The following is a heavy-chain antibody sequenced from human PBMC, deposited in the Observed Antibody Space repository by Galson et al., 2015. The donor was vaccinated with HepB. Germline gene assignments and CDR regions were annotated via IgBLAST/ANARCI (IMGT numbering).Heavy chain of an antibody. D-gene: IGHD3-10*01. CDR1: GGTFSSYT. Sequence: SVKVSCKASGGTFSSYTISWVRQAPGQGLEWMGRIIPILGIANYAQKFQGRVTITADKSTSTAYMELSSLRSEDTAVYYCTRDPDYYGSGSYYNDDYWGQGTLVTVSS. CDR3: TRDPDYYGSGSYYNDDY. J-gene: IGHJ4*02. CDR2: IIPILGIA. V-gene: IGHV1-69*04.